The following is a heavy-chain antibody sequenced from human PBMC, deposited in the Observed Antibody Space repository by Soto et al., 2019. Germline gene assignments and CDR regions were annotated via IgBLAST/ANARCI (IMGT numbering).Heavy chain of an antibody. Sequence: GGSLRLSCAASGFTFSSYSMNWVRQAPGEGLEWVSSISSSSSYIYYADSVKGRFTISRDNAKNSPYLQMNSLRAEDTAVYYCARDTPFYGDYGGMDVWGQGTTVTVSS. CDR2: ISSSSSYI. V-gene: IGHV3-21*01. CDR3: ARDTPFYGDYGGMDV. D-gene: IGHD4-17*01. CDR1: GFTFSSYS. J-gene: IGHJ6*02.